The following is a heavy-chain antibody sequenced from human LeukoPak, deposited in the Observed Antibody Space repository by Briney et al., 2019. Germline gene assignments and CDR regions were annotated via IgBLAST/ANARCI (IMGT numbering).Heavy chain of an antibody. V-gene: IGHV3-23*01. CDR2: ISDSGSST. D-gene: IGHD3-10*01. CDR3: ARDQGSYYFDY. J-gene: IGHJ4*02. Sequence: GGSLRLSCEASGFTFSSYAMSWVRQAPGKGLEWVSAISDSGSSTYDADSVKGRFTISRDNSKNTLYLQMHSLRAEDTAVYYCARDQGSYYFDYWGQGTLVTVSS. CDR1: GFTFSSYA.